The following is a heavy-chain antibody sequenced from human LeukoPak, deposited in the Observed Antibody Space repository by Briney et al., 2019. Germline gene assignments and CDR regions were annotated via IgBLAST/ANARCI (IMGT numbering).Heavy chain of an antibody. Sequence: SETLSLTCAVYGGSFSGYYWSWIRQPPGKGLEWIGEINHSGSTNYNPSLKSRVTISVDTSKNQFSLKLSSVTAADTAVYYCARRYPPWSGKIDYWGQGTLVTVSS. D-gene: IGHD3-3*01. CDR1: GGSFSGYY. V-gene: IGHV4-34*01. CDR2: INHSGST. J-gene: IGHJ4*02. CDR3: ARRYPPWSGKIDY.